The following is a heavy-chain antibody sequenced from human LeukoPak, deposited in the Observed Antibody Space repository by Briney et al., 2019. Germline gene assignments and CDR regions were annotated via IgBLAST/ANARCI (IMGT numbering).Heavy chain of an antibody. CDR1: GLTFSSYA. CDR2: LSGNGGST. D-gene: IGHD2-15*01. Sequence: GGSLILSCVASGLTFSSYAMTWVRQAPGQGLEWVSTLSGNGGSTYYADSVKGRFTISRDNAKNSLYLQMNSLRDEDTAVYYCARDLGDYCSGGSCYYYYGMDVWGQGTTVTVSS. J-gene: IGHJ6*02. CDR3: ARDLGDYCSGGSCYYYYGMDV. V-gene: IGHV3-23*01.